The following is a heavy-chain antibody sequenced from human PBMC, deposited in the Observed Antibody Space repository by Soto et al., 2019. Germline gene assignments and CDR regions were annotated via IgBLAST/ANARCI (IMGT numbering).Heavy chain of an antibody. D-gene: IGHD3-10*01. CDR1: VFPFADYA. CDR3: AKAGRFGEYFDY. J-gene: IGHJ4*02. Sequence: GGSLRLSCAASVFPFADYAMHWVRQAPGKGLEWVSGISWNSGSIGYADSVKGRFTISRDNAKNSLYLQMNSLRAEDTALYYCAKAGRFGEYFDYWGQGTLVTVSS. CDR2: ISWNSGSI. V-gene: IGHV3-9*01.